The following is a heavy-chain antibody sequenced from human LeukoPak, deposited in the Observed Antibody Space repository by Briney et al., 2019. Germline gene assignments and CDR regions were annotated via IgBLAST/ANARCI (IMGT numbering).Heavy chain of an antibody. CDR1: GGSFSGYY. V-gene: IGHV4-34*01. Sequence: SETLSLTCAVYGGSFSGYYWSWIRQPPGKGLEWIGEINHRGSTNYNPSLKSRVTISVDTSKNQFSLKLSSVTAADTAVYYCARGHRYYGMDVWGKGTTVTVSS. J-gene: IGHJ6*04. CDR2: INHRGST. CDR3: ARGHRYYGMDV.